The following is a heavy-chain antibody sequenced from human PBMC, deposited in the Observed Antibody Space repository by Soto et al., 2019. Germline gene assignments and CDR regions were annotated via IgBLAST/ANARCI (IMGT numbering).Heavy chain of an antibody. CDR2: ISSDGSST. CDR3: ARRVNGYFDY. J-gene: IGHJ4*02. D-gene: IGHD2-8*01. Sequence: PGGSLRLSCAASGFTLSNYWMHLARQAPGKGLVWVSRISSDGSSTNYADSVKGRFTISRDSSKNMLYLEMNSLRAEDTAVYYCARRVNGYFDYWGQGALVTVSS. V-gene: IGHV3-74*01. CDR1: GFTLSNYW.